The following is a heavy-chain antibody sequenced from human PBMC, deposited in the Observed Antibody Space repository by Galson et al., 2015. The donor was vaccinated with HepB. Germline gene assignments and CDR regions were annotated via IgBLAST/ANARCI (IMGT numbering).Heavy chain of an antibody. CDR3: ARSLHLSAIQFAY. J-gene: IGHJ4*02. CDR2: IYPDDSDT. Sequence: QSGAEVKKPGESLKISCRGSGYSFATYWIGWVRQMPGKGLEWMGIIYPDDSDTRYSPSFQDQVTISADKSINAAYLQWSSLKASDTAMYYCARSLHLSAIQFAYWGQGTPVTVSS. CDR1: GYSFATYW. D-gene: IGHD2-2*02. V-gene: IGHV5-51*01.